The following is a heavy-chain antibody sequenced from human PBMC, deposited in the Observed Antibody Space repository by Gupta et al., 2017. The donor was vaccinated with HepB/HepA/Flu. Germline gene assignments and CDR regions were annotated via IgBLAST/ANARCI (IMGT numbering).Heavy chain of an antibody. CDR3: ARGNPYYYDSSGYPESDAFDI. D-gene: IGHD3-22*01. Sequence: QVQLQESGPGLVKTSETLSLTCTVSGGSISSYYWSWIRQPAGKGLEWIGRIYTSGSTNYNPSLKSRVTMSVDTSKNQFSLKLSSVTAADTAVYYCARGNPYYYDSSGYPESDAFDIWGQGTMVTVSS. J-gene: IGHJ3*02. CDR1: GGSISSYY. CDR2: IYTSGST. V-gene: IGHV4-4*07.